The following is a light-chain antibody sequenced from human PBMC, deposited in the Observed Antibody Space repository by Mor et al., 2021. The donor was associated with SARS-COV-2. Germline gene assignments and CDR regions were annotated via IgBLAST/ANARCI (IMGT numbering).Light chain of an antibody. CDR3: QQYYSTPLT. V-gene: IGKV4-1*01. CDR2: WAS. CDR1: QRVLHSSNNKNY. J-gene: IGKJ4*01. Sequence: TINCKSSQRVLHSSNNKNYLAWYQQKPGQPPKLLIYWASTREYGVPDRFSGSGSGTDFTLTISSLQAEDVAVYYCQQYYSTPLTFGGG.